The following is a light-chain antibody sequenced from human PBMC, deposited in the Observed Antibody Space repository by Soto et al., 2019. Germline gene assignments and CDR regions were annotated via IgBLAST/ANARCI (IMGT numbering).Light chain of an antibody. CDR3: QHYHSPPFT. V-gene: IGKV1-27*01. CDR1: QGISNY. Sequence: DIQMTQSPSSLSAFVGDSVTFTCRASQGISNYLAWYHQKPGKVPKLLVYAASTLQSGVPSRFSGSGSGTEFTLTIRSLQHEDVGTYYCQHYHSPPFTFGPGTKVDIK. J-gene: IGKJ3*01. CDR2: AAS.